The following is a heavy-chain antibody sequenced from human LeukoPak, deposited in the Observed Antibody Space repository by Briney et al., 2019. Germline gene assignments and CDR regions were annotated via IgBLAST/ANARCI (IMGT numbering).Heavy chain of an antibody. J-gene: IGHJ6*02. D-gene: IGHD3-9*01. CDR2: INPNSGGT. CDR3: ARDGNYDILTGPTDYYYYYGMDV. CDR1: GYTFTGYY. V-gene: IGHV1-2*04. Sequence: ASVKLACKASGYTFTGYYMHWVRQAPGQGLEWMGWINPNSGGTNYAQKFQGWVTMTRDTSISTAYMELSRLRSDDTAVYYCARDGNYDILTGPTDYYYYYGMDVWGQGTTVTVSS.